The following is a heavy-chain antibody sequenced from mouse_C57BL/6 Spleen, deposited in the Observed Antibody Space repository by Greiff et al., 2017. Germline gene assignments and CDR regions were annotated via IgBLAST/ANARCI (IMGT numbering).Heavy chain of an antibody. V-gene: IGHV3-6*01. Sequence: EVKLQESGPGLVKPSQSLPLTCSVTGYSITSGYYWNWIRQFPGNKLEWMGYISYDGSNNYNPSLKNRISITRATSKNQFFLKLNSVTTEDTATYYCARAGMDYWGQGTSVTVSS. J-gene: IGHJ4*01. CDR1: GYSITSGYY. CDR2: ISYDGSN. CDR3: ARAGMDY.